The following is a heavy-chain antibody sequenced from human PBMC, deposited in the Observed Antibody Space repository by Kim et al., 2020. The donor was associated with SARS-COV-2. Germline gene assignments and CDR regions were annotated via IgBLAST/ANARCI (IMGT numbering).Heavy chain of an antibody. CDR1: GFNFSSFA. J-gene: IGHJ3*02. V-gene: IGHV3-23*01. CDR2: ISGSGGST. Sequence: GGSLRLSCAASGFNFSSFAMNWVRQAPGKGLEWVSGISGSGGSTYYADSVKGRFPFSRDNPKNTLYLQMNSLRAEDTAVYYCAKDFYWANRGAGAFVMWGKVTMV. D-gene: IGHD3-10*01. CDR3: AKDFYWANRGAGAFVM.